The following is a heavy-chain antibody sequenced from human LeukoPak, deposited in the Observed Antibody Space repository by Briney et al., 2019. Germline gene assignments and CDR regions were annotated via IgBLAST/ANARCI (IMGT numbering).Heavy chain of an antibody. CDR1: GGSISSGGYY. CDR3: ARDQTGGYFDY. J-gene: IGHJ4*02. V-gene: IGHV4-31*03. D-gene: IGHD4-23*01. CDR2: IYYSGST. Sequence: SETLSLTCTVSGGSISSGGYYWSWIRQHPGKGLEWTGYIYYSGSTYYNPSLKSRVTISVDTSKNQFSLKLSSVTAADTAVYYCARDQTGGYFDYWGQGTLVTVSS.